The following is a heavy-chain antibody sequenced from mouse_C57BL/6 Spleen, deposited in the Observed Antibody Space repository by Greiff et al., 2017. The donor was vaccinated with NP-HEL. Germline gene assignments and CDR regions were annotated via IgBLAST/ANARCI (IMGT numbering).Heavy chain of an antibody. CDR1: GYAFSSSW. CDR2: IYPGDGDT. Sequence: QVQLQQSGPELVKPGASVKISCKASGYAFSSSWMNWVKQRPGKGLEWIGRIYPGDGDTNYNGKFKGKATLTADKSSSTAYMQLSSLTSEDSAVYFCARDYDYVAYWGQGTLVTVSA. CDR3: ARDYDYVAY. D-gene: IGHD2-4*01. J-gene: IGHJ3*01. V-gene: IGHV1-82*01.